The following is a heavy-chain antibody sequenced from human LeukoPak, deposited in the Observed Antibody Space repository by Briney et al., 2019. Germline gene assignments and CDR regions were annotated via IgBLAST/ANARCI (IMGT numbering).Heavy chain of an antibody. CDR1: GFTFSTYA. CDR2: ISSNGGST. D-gene: IGHD6-19*01. V-gene: IGHV3-64*01. Sequence: PGGSLRLSCAASGFTFSTYAMYWVRQSPGKGLEYVSAISSNGGSTFYAHSVTGRFIISRDNSKNTLYLQMGSLRAEDMAVYYCARAMYGSGWNWFDPWGQGTLVTVSS. CDR3: ARAMYGSGWNWFDP. J-gene: IGHJ5*02.